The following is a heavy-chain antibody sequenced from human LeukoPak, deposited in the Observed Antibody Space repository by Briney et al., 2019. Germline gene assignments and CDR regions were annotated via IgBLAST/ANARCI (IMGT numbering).Heavy chain of an antibody. CDR3: ARDRDYGDYPPDYYYYYMDV. CDR1: GGSISSGSYY. V-gene: IGHV4-61*02. Sequence: PSETLSLTCTVSGGSISSGSYYWSWIRQPAGKGLEWIGRIYTSGSTNYNPSLKSRVTISVDTSKNQFSLKLSSVTAADTAVYYCARDRDYGDYPPDYYYYYMDVWGKGTTVTISS. CDR2: IYTSGST. D-gene: IGHD4-17*01. J-gene: IGHJ6*03.